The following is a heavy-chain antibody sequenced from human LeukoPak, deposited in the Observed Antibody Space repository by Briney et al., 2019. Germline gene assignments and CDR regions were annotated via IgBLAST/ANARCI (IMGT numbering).Heavy chain of an antibody. CDR2: IYYSGST. CDR3: ARSLLGFTCFDY. Sequence: KPSETLSLTCTVSGGSISSSSYYWGWIRQPPGKGLEWIGSIYYSGSTYYNPSLKSRVTMSVDTSKNQFSLKLSSVTAADTAVYYCARSLLGFTCFDYWGQGTLVTVSS. V-gene: IGHV4-39*07. D-gene: IGHD1-26*01. J-gene: IGHJ4*02. CDR1: GGSISSSSYY.